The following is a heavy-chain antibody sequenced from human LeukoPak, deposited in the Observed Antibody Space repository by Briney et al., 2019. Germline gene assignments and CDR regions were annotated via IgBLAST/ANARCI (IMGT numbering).Heavy chain of an antibody. J-gene: IGHJ4*02. D-gene: IGHD3-22*01. CDR3: ARERYYLDSSDPHYFDY. CDR1: GFTFRNYW. Sequence: GGSLRLSCAVSGFTFRNYWMSWDCNAPGPGMDWEAHIKEDGSAKYYVDYVKARLTISRDNAKNSLYLQMNSLRAEDTAGYYCARERYYLDSSDPHYFDYWGQGTLVTVSS. CDR2: IKEDGSAK. V-gene: IGHV3-7*01.